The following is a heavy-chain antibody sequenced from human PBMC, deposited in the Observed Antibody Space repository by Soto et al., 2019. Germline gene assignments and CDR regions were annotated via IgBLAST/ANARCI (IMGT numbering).Heavy chain of an antibody. CDR3: ARNLLYYVILTGYYIAYYFDY. D-gene: IGHD3-9*01. CDR2: INAGNGNT. Sequence: SVKGSCKASGYTFTNYAMHWVRQAPGQRLEWMGWINAGNGNTKYSQRFQGRVTITRDTSASTAYMELSSLRSEDTAVYYCARNLLYYVILTGYYIAYYFDYWGQGTLVTVSS. V-gene: IGHV1-3*01. CDR1: GYTFTNYA. J-gene: IGHJ4*02.